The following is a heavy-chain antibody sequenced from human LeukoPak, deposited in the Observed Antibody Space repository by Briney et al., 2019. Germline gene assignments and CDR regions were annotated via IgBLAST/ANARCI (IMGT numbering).Heavy chain of an antibody. CDR1: GFTFSSYV. D-gene: IGHD2-15*01. J-gene: IGHJ4*02. V-gene: IGHV3-23*01. Sequence: PGGSLTLSCAASGFTFSSYVMSWVRQAPGKGLEWVSDISSSGDSTHYADSVKGRFTISRDNSKNTLFLQMNSLRAEDTAVYYCAKRAVGAAYHFDYWGQGTLVTVSS. CDR2: ISSSGDST. CDR3: AKRAVGAAYHFDY.